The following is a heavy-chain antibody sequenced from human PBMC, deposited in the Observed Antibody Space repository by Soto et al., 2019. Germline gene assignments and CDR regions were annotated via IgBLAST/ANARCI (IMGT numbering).Heavy chain of an antibody. CDR2: IYYSGST. V-gene: IGHV4-31*03. Sequence: PXGTLDLTVTVSGGSISSGGYYGSWIRQHPGKGLEWIGYIYYSGSTYYNPSLKSRVTISVDTSKNQFSLKLSSVTAADTAVYYCSTFLSNYGGYNWFDPWGQGTLVTVSS. D-gene: IGHD4-4*01. J-gene: IGHJ5*02. CDR1: GGSISSGGYY. CDR3: STFLSNYGGYNWFDP.